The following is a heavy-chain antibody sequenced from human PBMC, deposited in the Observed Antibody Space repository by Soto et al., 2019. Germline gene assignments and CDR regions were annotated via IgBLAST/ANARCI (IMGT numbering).Heavy chain of an antibody. CDR3: ARIATPPYYDFWRGYYTNPYYYYGMDV. CDR2: IIPIFGTA. CDR1: GGTFSSYA. D-gene: IGHD3-3*01. V-gene: IGHV1-69*01. J-gene: IGHJ6*02. Sequence: QVQLVQSGAEVKKPGSSVKVSCKASGGTFSSYAISWVRQAPGQGLEWMGGIIPIFGTANYAQKFQGRVTITADESTSTAYMELSSLRSEDTAVYYCARIATPPYYDFWRGYYTNPYYYYGMDVWGQGTTVTVSS.